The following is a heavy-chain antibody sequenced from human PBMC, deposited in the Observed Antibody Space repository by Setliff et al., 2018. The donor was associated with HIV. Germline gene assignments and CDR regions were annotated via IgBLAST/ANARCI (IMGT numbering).Heavy chain of an antibody. D-gene: IGHD5-18*01. CDR1: GFTFSSYT. V-gene: IGHV3-21*01. J-gene: IGHJ4*02. CDR3: ASIELAAMVPVDY. Sequence: GGSLRLSWAASGFTFSSYTMNWVRQAPGKGLEWVSSISSSSYYIYYADSVKGRFTISRDNAENSLFLQMNSLRAEDTAVYYCASIELAAMVPVDYWGQGTLVTVSS. CDR2: ISSSSYYI.